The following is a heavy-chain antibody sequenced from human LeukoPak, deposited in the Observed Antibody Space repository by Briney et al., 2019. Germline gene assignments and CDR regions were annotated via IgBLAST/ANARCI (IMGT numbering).Heavy chain of an antibody. CDR1: GYTFTSYG. J-gene: IGHJ6*03. Sequence: ASVKVSCKASGYTFTSYGISWLRQAPGQGLEWMGWISAYNGNTNYAQKLQGRVTMTTDTSTSTAYMELRSLRSDDTAVYYCARDPMYSSSWATRYYYYMDVWGKGTTVTVSS. CDR3: ARDPMYSSSWATRYYYYMDV. CDR2: ISAYNGNT. D-gene: IGHD6-13*01. V-gene: IGHV1-18*01.